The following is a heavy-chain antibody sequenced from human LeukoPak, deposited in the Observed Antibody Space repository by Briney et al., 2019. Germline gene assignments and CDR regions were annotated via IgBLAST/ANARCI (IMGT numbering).Heavy chain of an antibody. CDR3: ARKRGSGNYGDPRADFDY. CDR2: IYHSGST. Sequence: PSETLSHTCTVSGGSISSGGYYWSWIRQPPGKGLEWIGYIYHSGSTYYNPSLKSRVTISVDRSKNQFSLKLSSVTAADTAVYYCARKRGSGNYGDPRADFDYWGQGTLVTVSS. CDR1: GGSISSGGYY. J-gene: IGHJ4*02. D-gene: IGHD4-17*01. V-gene: IGHV4-30-2*01.